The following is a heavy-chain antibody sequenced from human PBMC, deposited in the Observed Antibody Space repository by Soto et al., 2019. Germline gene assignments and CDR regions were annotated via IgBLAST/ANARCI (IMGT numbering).Heavy chain of an antibody. V-gene: IGHV3-9*01. D-gene: IGHD3-16*01. Sequence: SLRLSCAASGFTFDDYAMHWVRQAPGKGLEWVSGISWNSGSIGYADSVKGRFTISRDNAKNSLYLQMNSLRAEDTALYYCAKGLVWAFDIWGQGTMVTVSS. J-gene: IGHJ3*02. CDR3: AKGLVWAFDI. CDR2: ISWNSGSI. CDR1: GFTFDDYA.